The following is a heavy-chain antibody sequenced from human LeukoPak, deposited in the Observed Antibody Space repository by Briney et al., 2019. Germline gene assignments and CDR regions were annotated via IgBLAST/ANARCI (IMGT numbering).Heavy chain of an antibody. Sequence: SVKVSCKASGGTFSSYAISWVRQAPGQGLEWMGRIIPILGIANYAQKFQGRVTITADKSTSTAYMELSSLRSEDAAVYYCARGGDIEATIEVAFAFDIWGQGTMVTVSS. CDR2: IIPILGIA. V-gene: IGHV1-69*04. D-gene: IGHD5-12*01. CDR1: GGTFSSYA. CDR3: ARGGDIEATIEVAFAFDI. J-gene: IGHJ3*02.